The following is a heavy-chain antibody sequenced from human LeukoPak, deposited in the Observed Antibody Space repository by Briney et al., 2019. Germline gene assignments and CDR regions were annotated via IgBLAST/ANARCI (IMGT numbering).Heavy chain of an antibody. CDR1: GFTFSSYA. Sequence: GGSLRLSCAASGFTFSSYAMHWVRQAPGKGLEWVAVISYDGSNKYYANSVKGRFTISRDNSKNTLYLQMNSLRAEDTAVYYCAKGANYYDSSGYLDYWGQGTLVTVSS. CDR2: ISYDGSNK. J-gene: IGHJ4*02. CDR3: AKGANYYDSSGYLDY. D-gene: IGHD3-22*01. V-gene: IGHV3-30-3*01.